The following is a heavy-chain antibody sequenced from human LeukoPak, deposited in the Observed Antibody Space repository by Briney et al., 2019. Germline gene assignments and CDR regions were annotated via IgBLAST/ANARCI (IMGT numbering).Heavy chain of an antibody. D-gene: IGHD1-26*01. V-gene: IGHV3-23*01. CDR1: GFTFSSYW. J-gene: IGHJ4*02. CDR3: AKDRSIGTYYTFDH. Sequence: GGSLRLSCAASGFTFSSYWMSWVRQAPGKGLEWVATISGSGVMTYYADSVKGRFTVSGDNSKNTVYLQMSSLTAADTAVYYCAKDRSIGTYYTFDHWGQGTLVTVSS. CDR2: ISGSGVMT.